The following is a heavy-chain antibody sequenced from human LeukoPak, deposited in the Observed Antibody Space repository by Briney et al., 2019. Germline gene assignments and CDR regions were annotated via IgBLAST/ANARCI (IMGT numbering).Heavy chain of an antibody. D-gene: IGHD3-16*02. CDR2: ISSSGTYI. J-gene: IGHJ4*02. V-gene: IGHV3-21*04. CDR1: GFTFSNYN. CDR3: AKRYIGNYYFDY. Sequence: PGGSLRLSCAASGFTFSNYNMNWVRQAPGKGLEWVSSISSSGTYIYYADSVKGRFTISRDNSKNTLYLQMNSLRAEDTAVYYCAKRYIGNYYFDYWGQGTLVTVSS.